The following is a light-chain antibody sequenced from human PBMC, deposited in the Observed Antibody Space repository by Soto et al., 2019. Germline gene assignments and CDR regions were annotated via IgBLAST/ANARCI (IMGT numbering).Light chain of an antibody. CDR3: QQTSSTPT. J-gene: IGKJ4*01. CDR2: AAS. Sequence: DIQLTQSPSSLSASVGDRVTITCRASQSIRSYLNWYQQKPGKAPKLLIYAASSLQTGDSSRFSGSGSGTDFTLTISNLQPEDFATYYCQQTSSTPTFGGGTKVEIK. CDR1: QSIRSY. V-gene: IGKV1-39*01.